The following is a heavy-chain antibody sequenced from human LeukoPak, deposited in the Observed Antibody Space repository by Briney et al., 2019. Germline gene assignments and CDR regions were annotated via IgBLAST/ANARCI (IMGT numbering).Heavy chain of an antibody. Sequence: GGSLRLSCAASGFTFSSSAMSWVRQAPGKGLEWVSAISNNGGYTYYADSVQGRFTISRDSSKNTLYLQMNCLRAEDTAVYYCARDPYFDYWGQGTLVTVSS. CDR3: ARDPYFDY. J-gene: IGHJ4*02. CDR2: ISNNGGYT. CDR1: GFTFSSSA. V-gene: IGHV3-23*01.